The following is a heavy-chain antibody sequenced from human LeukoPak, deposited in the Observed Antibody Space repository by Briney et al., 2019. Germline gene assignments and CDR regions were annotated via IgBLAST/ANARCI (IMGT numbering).Heavy chain of an antibody. Sequence: PSETLSLTCAAYGGSFSGYYWSWICQPPGKGLEWIGEINHSGSTNYNPSLKSRVTISVDTSKNQFSLKLSSVTAADTAVYYCARGLSAIVYWGQGTLVTVSS. J-gene: IGHJ4*02. D-gene: IGHD2-15*01. CDR2: INHSGST. V-gene: IGHV4-34*01. CDR3: ARGLSAIVY. CDR1: GGSFSGYY.